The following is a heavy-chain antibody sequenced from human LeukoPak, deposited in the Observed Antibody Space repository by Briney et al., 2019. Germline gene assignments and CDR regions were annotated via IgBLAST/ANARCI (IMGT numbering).Heavy chain of an antibody. CDR1: GVTFSSYS. J-gene: IGHJ4*02. CDR3: ARDGLTGDVFDY. V-gene: IGHV3-21*01. CDR2: ISSSSSYI. D-gene: IGHD2-21*02. Sequence: GGSLRLSCAASGVTFSSYSVNWVRQAPGKGLEWVSSISSSSSYIYYADSVKGRFTISRDNAKNSLYLQMNSLRAEDTAVYYCARDGLTGDVFDYWGQGTLVTVSS.